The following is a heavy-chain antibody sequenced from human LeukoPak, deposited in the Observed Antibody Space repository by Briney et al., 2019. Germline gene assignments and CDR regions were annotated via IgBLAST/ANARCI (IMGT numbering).Heavy chain of an antibody. CDR3: ARLSETPAFYPGGRYLYLAY. J-gene: IGHJ4*02. CDR2: MNPSTGHT. CDR1: GYTFSSYD. D-gene: IGHD2-8*02. V-gene: IGHV1-8*01. Sequence: GASVKASCKASGYTFSSYDINWVRQATGQGLERMGWMNPSTGHTGYAQKFQGRVTMTRDTSTSTAYMELSSLKSEDTAVYYCARLSETPAFYPGGRYLYLAYWGQGAQVTVSS.